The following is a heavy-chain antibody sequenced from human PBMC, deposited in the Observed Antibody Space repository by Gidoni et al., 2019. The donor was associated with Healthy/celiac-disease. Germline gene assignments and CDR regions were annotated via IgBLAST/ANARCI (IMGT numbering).Heavy chain of an antibody. CDR1: GFTFSSYA. D-gene: IGHD6-6*01. CDR3: AKNPRKYSSSCGAFDI. J-gene: IGHJ3*02. Sequence: VQLLESGGGLVPPGGSLRLSCAASGFTFSSYAMSWVSQAPGKGLEWVSAISGSGGSTYYADSVKGRFTISRDNSKNTLYLKMNSLRAEDTAVYYCAKNPRKYSSSCGAFDIWGQGTMVTVSS. V-gene: IGHV3-23*01. CDR2: ISGSGGST.